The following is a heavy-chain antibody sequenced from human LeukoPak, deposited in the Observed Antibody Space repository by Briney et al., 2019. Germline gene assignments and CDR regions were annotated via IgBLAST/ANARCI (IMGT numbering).Heavy chain of an antibody. CDR1: GFTFSSYS. CDR3: ARHNYPYDSGGYYYAY. V-gene: IGHV3-21*01. CDR2: ISSSYI. J-gene: IGHJ4*02. D-gene: IGHD3-22*01. Sequence: GGSLRLSCAASGFTFSSYSMNWVRQAPGKGLEWVSSISSSYIYYADSVKGRFTISRDNAKNSLYLQMNSLRAEDTAVYYCARHNYPYDSGGYYYAYWGQGTLVTVSS.